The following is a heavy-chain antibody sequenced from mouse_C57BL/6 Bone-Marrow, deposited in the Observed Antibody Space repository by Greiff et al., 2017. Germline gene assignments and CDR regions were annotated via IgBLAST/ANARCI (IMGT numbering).Heavy chain of an antibody. CDR2: IHPSDSDT. CDR3: AISLYYDDCAMDY. CDR1: GYTFTSYW. J-gene: IGHJ4*01. D-gene: IGHD2-4*01. V-gene: IGHV1-74*01. Sequence: QVQLQQPGAELVKPGASVKVSCKASGYTFTSYWMHWVKQRPGQGLEWIGRIHPSDSDTNYNQKFKGKATLTVDKSSSTAYMQLSSLTSEGSAVYYCAISLYYDDCAMDYWGQGTSVTVSS.